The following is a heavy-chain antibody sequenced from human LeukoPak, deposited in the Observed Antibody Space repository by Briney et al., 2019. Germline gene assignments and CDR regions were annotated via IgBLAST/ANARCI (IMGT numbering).Heavy chain of an antibody. CDR3: ARDRLGYCSSTSCYKVAY. Sequence: GGSLRLSCEGSGFTFSSYWMSWVRQAPGKGLEWVANIKQDGSEKYYVDSVKGRFTISRDNAKNSLYLQMNSLRAEDAAVYYCARDRLGYCSSTSCYKVAYWGQGTLVTVSS. V-gene: IGHV3-7*01. J-gene: IGHJ4*02. CDR2: IKQDGSEK. CDR1: GFTFSSYW. D-gene: IGHD2-2*02.